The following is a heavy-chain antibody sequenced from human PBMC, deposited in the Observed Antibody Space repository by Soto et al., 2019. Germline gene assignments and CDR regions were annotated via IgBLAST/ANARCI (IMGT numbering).Heavy chain of an antibody. CDR1: GGTFNRYA. D-gene: IGHD6-19*01. J-gene: IGHJ2*01. CDR3: AQTLGSAVAGPGRFDL. CDR2: ITPMFGIG. V-gene: IGHV1-69*12. Sequence: QVQLVQSGAEVKKPGSSVKVSCKASGGTFNRYAISWLRQAPGQGPEWMGGITPMFGIGNYAQKFQGRVTITADESTTTVHMELRRLTCEDTAVYYCAQTLGSAVAGPGRFDLWSRGTRVIVSS.